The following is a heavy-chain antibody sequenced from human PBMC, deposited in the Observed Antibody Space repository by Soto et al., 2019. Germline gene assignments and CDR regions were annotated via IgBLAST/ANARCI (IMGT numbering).Heavy chain of an antibody. CDR2: ISYDGSNK. CDR1: GFTFSSYA. J-gene: IGHJ4*02. D-gene: IGHD4-17*01. CDR3: AREGDYGYSGGDY. V-gene: IGHV3-30-3*01. Sequence: QVQLVESGGGVVQPGRSLRLSCAASGFTFSSYAMHWVRQAPGKGLEWVAVISYDGSNKYYADSVKGRFTISRDNSKNTLYLQMNSLRAEDTAVYYCAREGDYGYSGGDYWGQGTLVTVS.